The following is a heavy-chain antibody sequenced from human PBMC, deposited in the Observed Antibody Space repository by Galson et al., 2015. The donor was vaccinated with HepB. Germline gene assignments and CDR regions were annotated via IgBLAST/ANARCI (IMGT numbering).Heavy chain of an antibody. Sequence: SLRLSCAASGFTFNNYAVSWVRQAPGKGLEWVSTISGSGRDTFYADSLKGRFTISRDNSKNTLYLQMNSLRAEDTAVFYCAKALSCSGGSCYYLLDHWGQGTLVTVSS. V-gene: IGHV3-23*01. CDR2: ISGSGRDT. CDR1: GFTFNNYA. D-gene: IGHD2-15*01. J-gene: IGHJ4*02. CDR3: AKALSCSGGSCYYLLDH.